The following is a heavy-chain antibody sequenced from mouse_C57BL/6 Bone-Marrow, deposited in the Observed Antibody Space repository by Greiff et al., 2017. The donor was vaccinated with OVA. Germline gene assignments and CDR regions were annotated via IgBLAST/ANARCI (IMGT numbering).Heavy chain of an antibody. Sequence: EVQLVESVAELVRPGASVKLSCTASGFNIKNTYMHWVKQRPEQGLEWIGRIDPANGNTKYAPKFQGKATITADTSSNTAYLQLSSLTSEDTAIYYCARWEAYYYGSKGYFDYWGQGTTLTVSS. J-gene: IGHJ2*01. CDR1: GFNIKNTY. CDR3: ARWEAYYYGSKGYFDY. D-gene: IGHD1-1*01. CDR2: IDPANGNT. V-gene: IGHV14-3*01.